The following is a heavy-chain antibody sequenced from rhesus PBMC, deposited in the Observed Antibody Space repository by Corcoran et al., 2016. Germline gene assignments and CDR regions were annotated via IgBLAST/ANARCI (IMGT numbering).Heavy chain of an antibody. CDR1: GFTFSIYE. CDR2: ISESGGNI. D-gene: IGHD4-29*01. Sequence: DVQLVESGGGLVKPGGSLRLSCVASGFTFSIYEIHWVRQAPGKGLDWVSVISESGGNIYYADSVKVRFTISRDNAKNSLCLQMNSLRAEDTAVYYCTRRHDYGSSYPFDYWGQGVLVTVSS. CDR3: TRRHDYGSSYPFDY. J-gene: IGHJ4*01. V-gene: IGHV3-100*02.